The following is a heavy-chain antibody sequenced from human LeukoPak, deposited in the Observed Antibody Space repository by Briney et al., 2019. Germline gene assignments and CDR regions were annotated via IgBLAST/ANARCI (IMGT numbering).Heavy chain of an antibody. D-gene: IGHD3-10*01. CDR2: IYENGRT. CDR1: GGSIGNFF. V-gene: IGHV4-59*01. J-gene: IGHJ4*02. CDR3: ARDWELGH. Sequence: SETLFLTCTGSGGSIGNFFWSWIRQSPGEGLEWVGFIYENGRTSYNPSFKSRVSISVDMSKNQFSLRLTSMTAADTAVYYCARDWELGHWGRGILVTVTS.